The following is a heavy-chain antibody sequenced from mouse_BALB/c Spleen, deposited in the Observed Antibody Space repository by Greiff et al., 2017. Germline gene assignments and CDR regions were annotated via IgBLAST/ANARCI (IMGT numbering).Heavy chain of an antibody. CDR1: GYTFTSYY. D-gene: IGHD1-1*01. CDR3: TRGYGSSYWYFDV. CDR2: INPSNGGT. V-gene: IGHV1S81*02. J-gene: IGHJ1*01. Sequence: QVQLKQSGAELVKPGASVKLSCKASGYTFTSYYMYWVKQRPGQGLEWIGEINPSNGGTNFNEKFKSKATLTVDKSSSTAYMQLSSLTSEDSAVYYCTRGYGSSYWYFDVWGAGTTVTVSA.